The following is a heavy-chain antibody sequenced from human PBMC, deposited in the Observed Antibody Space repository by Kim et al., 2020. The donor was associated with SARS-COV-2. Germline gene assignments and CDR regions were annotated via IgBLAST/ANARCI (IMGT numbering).Heavy chain of an antibody. CDR3: ARAMSSRYYYGSGSYPTSAFDI. Sequence: SETLSLTCAVYGGSFSGYYWSWIRQPPGKGLEWIGEINHSGSTNYNPSLKSRVTISVDTSKNQFSLKLSSVTAADTAVYYCARAMSSRYYYGSGSYPTSAFDIWGQGTMVTVSS. V-gene: IGHV4-34*01. J-gene: IGHJ3*02. D-gene: IGHD3-10*01. CDR2: INHSGST. CDR1: GGSFSGYY.